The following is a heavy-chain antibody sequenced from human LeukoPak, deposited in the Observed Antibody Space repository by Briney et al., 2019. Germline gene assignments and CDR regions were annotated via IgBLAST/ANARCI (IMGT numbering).Heavy chain of an antibody. CDR2: ISGSGGST. V-gene: IGHV3-23*01. Sequence: AGGSLRLSCAASGFTFSSYAMSWVRQAPGKGLEWVSAISGSGGSTYYADSVKGRFTISRDNSKNTLYLQMNSLRAEDTVVYYCAKEGGQVTTGSFDYWGQGTLVTVSS. D-gene: IGHD4-17*01. CDR3: AKEGGQVTTGSFDY. CDR1: GFTFSSYA. J-gene: IGHJ4*02.